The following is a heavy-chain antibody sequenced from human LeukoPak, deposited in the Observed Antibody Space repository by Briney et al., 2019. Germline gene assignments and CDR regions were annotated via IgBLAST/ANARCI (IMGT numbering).Heavy chain of an antibody. V-gene: IGHV3-48*03. CDR2: ISSIETTI. J-gene: IGHJ4*02. CDR1: GFTFSSYE. D-gene: IGHD5-18*01. Sequence: GGSLRLSCAASGFTFSSYEMNWVRQAPGKGLEWVSFISSIETTIFYADSVKGRFTISRDNAKNSLYLQMNSLRAEDTAVYYCARAQDQLFDYWGQGTLVTVSS. CDR3: ARAQDQLFDY.